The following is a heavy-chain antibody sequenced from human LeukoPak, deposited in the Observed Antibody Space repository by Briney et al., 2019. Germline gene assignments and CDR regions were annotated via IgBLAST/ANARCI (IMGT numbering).Heavy chain of an antibody. CDR1: GFTLRDYW. CDR2: IKQDGGEI. D-gene: IGHD5-12*01. J-gene: IGHJ4*02. V-gene: IGHV3-7*01. CDR3: ARDRGHSGYDLYDY. Sequence: GGSLRLSCVPPGFTLRDYWMGWGRQGPGEGLGWAANIKQDGGEIYYVHFVKGRCTISTETVKNTRYLQMKSVREESTAVYYFARDRGHSGYDLYDYWGQGNLVTVSS.